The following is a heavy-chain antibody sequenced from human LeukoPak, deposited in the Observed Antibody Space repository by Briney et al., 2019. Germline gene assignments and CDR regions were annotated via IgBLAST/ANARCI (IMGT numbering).Heavy chain of an antibody. CDR3: ARDLGRWLLHYPDAFDI. Sequence: ASVKVSCKASGYTFTSYYMHWVRQAPGQGLERMGIINPSGGSTSYAQKFQGRVTMTRDTSTSTVYMELSSLRSEDTAVYYCARDLGRWLLHYPDAFDIWGQGTMVTVSS. CDR2: INPSGGST. V-gene: IGHV1-46*01. D-gene: IGHD2-21*01. CDR1: GYTFTSYY. J-gene: IGHJ3*02.